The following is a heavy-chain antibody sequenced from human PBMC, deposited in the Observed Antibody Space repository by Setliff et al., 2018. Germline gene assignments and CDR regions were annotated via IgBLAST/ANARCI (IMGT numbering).Heavy chain of an antibody. V-gene: IGHV3-33*08. CDR1: GFTFSSYW. CDR3: ARTCSGSGCYAGLES. J-gene: IGHJ4*02. Sequence: GESLKISCAASGFTFSSYWMSWVRQAPGKGLEWVAVIWDDGGNKYHADSVKGRFTISRDNSKNTLYLQMNSLRPEDTAVYYCARTCSGSGCYAGLESWGQGTPVTVSS. D-gene: IGHD2-15*01. CDR2: IWDDGGNK.